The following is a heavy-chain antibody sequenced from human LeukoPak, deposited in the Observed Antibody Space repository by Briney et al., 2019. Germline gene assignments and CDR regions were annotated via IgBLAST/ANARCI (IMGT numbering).Heavy chain of an antibody. CDR1: GFTFSSYG. CDR3: ARSHSGSSRNWFDP. CDR2: ISSSGRTT. D-gene: IGHD1-26*01. V-gene: IGHV3-48*04. Sequence: GGSLRLSRAASGFTFSSYGMSWVRQAPGKGLEWVSAISSSGRTTYYADFVKGRFTISRDNAKNSLYLQMNSLRAEDTAVYYCARSHSGSSRNWFDPWGQGTLVTVSS. J-gene: IGHJ5*02.